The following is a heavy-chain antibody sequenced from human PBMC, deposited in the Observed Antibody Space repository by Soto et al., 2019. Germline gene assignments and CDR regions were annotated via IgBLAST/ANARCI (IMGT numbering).Heavy chain of an antibody. CDR2: ISYDGSNK. Sequence: QVQLVESGGGVVQPGRSLRLSCAASGFTFSTYAMHWVRQAPGKGLDWVAVISYDGSNKYYADSVKGRFTISRDNSKNTLYLQMNSLRAEDTNLYYCARGGPYYYDSSDWGAFHIWGQGTMVTVSS. CDR3: ARGGPYYYDSSDWGAFHI. D-gene: IGHD3-22*01. V-gene: IGHV3-30-3*01. J-gene: IGHJ3*02. CDR1: GFTFSTYA.